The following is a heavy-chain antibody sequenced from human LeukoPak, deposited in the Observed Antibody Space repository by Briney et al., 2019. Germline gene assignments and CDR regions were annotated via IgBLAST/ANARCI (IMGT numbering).Heavy chain of an antibody. J-gene: IGHJ4*02. CDR3: AKDISGGSGWYDY. Sequence: SGGSLRLSCAASGFTFDDYTMHWVRQAPGKGLEWVSLISWDGGSTYYADSVKGRFTISRDNSKNSLYLQTNSLRTEDTALYYCAKDISGGSGWYDYWGQGTLVTVSS. CDR2: ISWDGGST. CDR1: GFTFDDYT. D-gene: IGHD6-19*01. V-gene: IGHV3-43*01.